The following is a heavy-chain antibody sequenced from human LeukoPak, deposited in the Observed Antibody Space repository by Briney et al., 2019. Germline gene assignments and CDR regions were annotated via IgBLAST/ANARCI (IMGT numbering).Heavy chain of an antibody. CDR2: IYPGDSDT. CDR3: ARGDLVDIVATIRGGVRNWFDP. D-gene: IGHD5-12*01. Sequence: GESLKISCKASGYTFTNYWIGWVRQMPGKGLEWMGIIYPGDSDTRYSPSFQGQVTISADKSISTAYLQWSSLKASDTAMYYCARGDLVDIVATIRGGVRNWFDPWGQGTLVTVSS. V-gene: IGHV5-51*01. J-gene: IGHJ5*02. CDR1: GYTFTNYW.